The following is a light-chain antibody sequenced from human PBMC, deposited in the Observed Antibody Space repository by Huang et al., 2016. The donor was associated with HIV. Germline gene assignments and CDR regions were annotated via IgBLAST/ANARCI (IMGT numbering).Light chain of an antibody. CDR1: QSVSTY. CDR2: DAS. CDR3: QQRSNWQFT. Sequence: EIVLTQSPATVSLYPGERATLSCRASQSVSTYLAWYQQRPGQAPSTLIYDASYRATGLPARFSGSGSGTDFTLTISSLEPEDFAVYYCQQRSNWQFTFGPGTKVDIK. J-gene: IGKJ3*01. V-gene: IGKV3-11*01.